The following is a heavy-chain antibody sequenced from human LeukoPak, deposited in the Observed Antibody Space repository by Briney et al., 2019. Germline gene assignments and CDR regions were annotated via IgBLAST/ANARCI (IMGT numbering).Heavy chain of an antibody. V-gene: IGHV1-8*01. D-gene: IGHD1-20*01. CDR1: GYPFNNYD. Sequence: ASVKVSCKASGYPFNNYDINWVRQATGQGLEWMGWMNPHSGKTGYAQNFQGRATMTRDTSISTAYMELSRLRSDDTAVYYCARAAWGNWNDYWGQGTLVTVSS. CDR2: MNPHSGKT. J-gene: IGHJ4*02. CDR3: ARAAWGNWNDY.